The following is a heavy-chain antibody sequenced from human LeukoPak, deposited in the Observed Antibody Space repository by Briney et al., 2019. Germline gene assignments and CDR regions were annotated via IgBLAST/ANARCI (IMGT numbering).Heavy chain of an antibody. V-gene: IGHV1-18*01. Sequence: GASVKVSCKASGYTFTSYGISWVRQAPGQGLEWMGWISAYNGNTNYAQKLQGRVTMTTDTSTSTAYMELRSLRSDDTAVYYCARDCLYYYDSSGYCILHYWGQGTLVTVSS. D-gene: IGHD3-22*01. CDR1: GYTFTSYG. J-gene: IGHJ4*02. CDR3: ARDCLYYYDSSGYCILHY. CDR2: ISAYNGNT.